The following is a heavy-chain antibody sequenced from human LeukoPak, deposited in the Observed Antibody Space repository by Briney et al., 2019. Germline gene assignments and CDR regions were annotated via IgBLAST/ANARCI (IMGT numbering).Heavy chain of an antibody. D-gene: IGHD5-12*01. J-gene: IGHJ4*02. Sequence: PSETLSLTCTVSGDPISSHSDYKWTWIRQPPGKGLEWIGYIYYSGSTNYNPSLKSRVTISVDTSKNQFSLKLTSVTAADTAVYFFAREYSGFDYWGQGTLVTVSS. CDR2: IYYSGST. CDR1: GDPISSHSDY. V-gene: IGHV4-61*08. CDR3: AREYSGFDY.